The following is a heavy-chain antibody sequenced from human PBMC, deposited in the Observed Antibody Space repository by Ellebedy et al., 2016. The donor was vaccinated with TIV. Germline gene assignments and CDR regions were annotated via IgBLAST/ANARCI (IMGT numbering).Heavy chain of an antibody. CDR1: GGSVSDGSTRTTDYY. J-gene: IGHJ6*02. V-gene: IGHV4-31*03. D-gene: IGHD3-10*01. CDR3: ARDQVVRGGYHGMDV. Sequence: SETLSLXXTVSGGSVSDGSTRTTDYYWSWIRQHPGKGLEWIGYIYHSGTTYYNPSLKSRITISVDTSKNQVSLRLRSVTVADTVVYYCARDQVVRGGYHGMDVWGQGTTVTVSS. CDR2: IYHSGTT.